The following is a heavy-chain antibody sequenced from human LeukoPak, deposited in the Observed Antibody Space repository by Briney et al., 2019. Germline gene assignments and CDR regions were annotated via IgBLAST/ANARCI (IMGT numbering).Heavy chain of an antibody. CDR2: IYSGGST. V-gene: IGHV3-53*05. CDR1: GFTVSSNY. CDR3: ARDIDLGY. D-gene: IGHD3-16*02. J-gene: IGHJ4*02. Sequence: PGGSLRLSCAASGFTVSSNYMSWVRQAPGKGLEWVLVIYSGGSTYYADSVKGRFTMSRDNSKNTLYLQMNSLRGEDTAVYYCARDIDLGYWGQGTLVTVSS.